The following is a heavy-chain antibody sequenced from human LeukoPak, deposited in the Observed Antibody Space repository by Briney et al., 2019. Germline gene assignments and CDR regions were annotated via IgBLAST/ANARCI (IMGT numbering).Heavy chain of an antibody. CDR2: IYYSGST. J-gene: IGHJ5*02. CDR1: GGSISSSSYY. D-gene: IGHD4-17*01. Sequence: SETLSHTCTVAGGSISSSSYYWGWIRQPPGKGLEGIGSIYYSGSTYYNPSLKSRDTISVDTSKNQFSLKPSSVTAADTAVYYCARDRVSTVTTENWFDPWGQGTLVTVSS. V-gene: IGHV4-39*07. CDR3: ARDRVSTVTTENWFDP.